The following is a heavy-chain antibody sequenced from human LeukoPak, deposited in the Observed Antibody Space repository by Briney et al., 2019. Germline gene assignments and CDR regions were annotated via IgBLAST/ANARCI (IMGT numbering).Heavy chain of an antibody. J-gene: IGHJ4*02. CDR2: ISGSGGGT. V-gene: IGHV3-23*01. CDR1: GFTFSSYA. D-gene: IGHD7-27*01. Sequence: GGSLRLSCAAPGFTFSSYAMSSVRQAPGKGLEWVSEISGSGGGTDYADSVKGRFTISRDNSKNTPYLEMNSLRADDTAVYYCAKTPKTGSFDYWGQGTLVTVSS. CDR3: AKTPKTGSFDY.